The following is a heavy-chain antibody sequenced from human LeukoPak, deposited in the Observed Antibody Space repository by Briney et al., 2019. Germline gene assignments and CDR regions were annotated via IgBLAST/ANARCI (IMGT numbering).Heavy chain of an antibody. V-gene: IGHV3-53*04. D-gene: IGHD5-18*01. CDR2: IYSGGST. J-gene: IGHJ6*02. Sequence: PGGSLRLSCAASGFTVSSNYMSWVRQAPGKGLEWVSVIYSGGSTYYADSVKGRFTISRHNSKNTLYLQMNSLRAEDTAVYYCARDGRGYSYGYDYYYYGMDVWGQGTTVTVSS. CDR1: GFTVSSNY. CDR3: ARDGRGYSYGYDYYYYGMDV.